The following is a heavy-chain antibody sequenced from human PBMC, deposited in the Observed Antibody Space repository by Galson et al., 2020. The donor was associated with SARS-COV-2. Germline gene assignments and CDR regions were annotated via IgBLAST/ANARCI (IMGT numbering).Heavy chain of an antibody. CDR1: GGSFSGYS. V-gene: IGHV4-34*01. CDR2: INHSGST. D-gene: IGHD3-16*02. J-gene: IGHJ4*02. Sequence: SETLSLTCAVYGGSFSGYSWSWIRQTPGRGLEWIGEINHSGSTYYNPSLKSRVIISVDTSKNQFSLKLSSVTAADTSVYYCARSQSTFEGFLVILGAVEDFDYWGLGTLVTVSS. CDR3: ARSQSTFEGFLVILGAVEDFDY.